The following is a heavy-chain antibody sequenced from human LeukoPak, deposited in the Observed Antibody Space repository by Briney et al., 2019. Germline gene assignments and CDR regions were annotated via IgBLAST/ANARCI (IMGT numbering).Heavy chain of an antibody. D-gene: IGHD1-7*01. CDR2: ISGSGGST. Sequence: PGGSLRLSSAASGFTFSSYAMSWVRQAPGKGLEWVSAISGSGGSTYYADSVKGRFTISRDNSKNTLYLQMNSLRAEDTAVYYCASQTGTTRALDYWGQGTLVTVSS. J-gene: IGHJ4*02. V-gene: IGHV3-23*01. CDR3: ASQTGTTRALDY. CDR1: GFTFSSYA.